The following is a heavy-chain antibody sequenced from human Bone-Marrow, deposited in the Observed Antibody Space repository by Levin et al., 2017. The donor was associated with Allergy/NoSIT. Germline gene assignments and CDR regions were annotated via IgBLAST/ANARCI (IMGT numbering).Heavy chain of an antibody. CDR1: RYTFTDYY. CDR2: INPNSGGT. Sequence: ASVKVSCKASRYTFTDYYMHWVRQAPGQGLEWMGWINPNSGGTNYAQNFQGRVTMTRDTSINTAYMELTSLRSDDTAVYYCATGGGVVTMPPVYWGQGTLVTVSS. D-gene: IGHD2-21*02. V-gene: IGHV1-2*02. J-gene: IGHJ4*02. CDR3: ATGGGVVTMPPVY.